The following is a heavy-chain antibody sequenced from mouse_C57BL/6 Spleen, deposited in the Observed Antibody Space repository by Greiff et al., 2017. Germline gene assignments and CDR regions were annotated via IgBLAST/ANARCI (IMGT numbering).Heavy chain of an antibody. Sequence: VQLKQSGPELVKPGASVKISCKASGYSFTGYYMNWVKQSPEKSLEWIGEINPSTGGTTYNQKFKAKATLTVDKSSSTAYLQLKSLTSEDSAGYYCARAYYYGSTIFAYWGQGTLVTVSA. CDR3: ARAYYYGSTIFAY. V-gene: IGHV1-42*01. D-gene: IGHD1-1*01. CDR2: INPSTGGT. J-gene: IGHJ3*01. CDR1: GYSFTGYY.